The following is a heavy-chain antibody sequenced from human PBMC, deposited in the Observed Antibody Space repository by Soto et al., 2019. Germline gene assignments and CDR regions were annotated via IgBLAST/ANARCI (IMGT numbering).Heavy chain of an antibody. Sequence: PGGSLRLSCAASGFTFSDYYMSWIRRAPGKGLEWVSYISSSGSTIYYADSVKGRFTISRDNAKNSLYLQMNSLRAEDTAVYYCARDTVAGPRNFDYWGQGTLVTVSS. CDR2: ISSSGSTI. D-gene: IGHD6-19*01. CDR1: GFTFSDYY. J-gene: IGHJ4*02. CDR3: ARDTVAGPRNFDY. V-gene: IGHV3-11*01.